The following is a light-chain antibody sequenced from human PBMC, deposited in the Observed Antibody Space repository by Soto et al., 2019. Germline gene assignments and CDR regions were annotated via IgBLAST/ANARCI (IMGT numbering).Light chain of an antibody. CDR3: GSWDSSLSAYV. CDR1: SSNIGGNS. V-gene: IGLV1-51*01. J-gene: IGLJ1*01. CDR2: DDN. Sequence: QSVLTQPHSVSAAPGQKVTISCSGSSSNIGGNSVSWYQQLPGTAPKLLIYDDNKRPSGIPDRFSGSKSGTSATLGITGFQTGDEADYYCGSWDSSLSAYVSGTGTKVTVL.